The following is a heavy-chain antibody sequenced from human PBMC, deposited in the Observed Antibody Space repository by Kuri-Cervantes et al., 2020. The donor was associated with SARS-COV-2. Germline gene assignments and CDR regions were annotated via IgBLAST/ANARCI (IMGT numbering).Heavy chain of an antibody. J-gene: IGHJ4*02. CDR3: ARRKITMDRGVEAGGQYYFDY. CDR1: GFTFSDYY. Sequence: ESLKISCAASGFTFSDYYMSWVRQAPGKGLEWIGEINHSGSTNYNPSLKSRVTISVDTSKNQFSLKLSSVTVADTAVYYCARRKITMDRGVEAGGQYYFDYWGQGTLVTVSS. D-gene: IGHD3-10*01. CDR2: INHSGST. V-gene: IGHV4-34*01.